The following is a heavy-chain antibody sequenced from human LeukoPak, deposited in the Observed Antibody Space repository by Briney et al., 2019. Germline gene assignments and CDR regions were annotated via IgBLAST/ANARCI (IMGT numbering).Heavy chain of an antibody. J-gene: IGHJ1*01. D-gene: IGHD3-22*01. CDR1: GFSISSDYY. CDR2: SGST. V-gene: IGHV4-38-2*02. CDR3: ASPRGDDSGGYYTWYFYH. Sequence: SETLSLTCNVLGFSISSDYYWGWIRQPPGKGLEWIGSGSTYYNPSLKSRVTISVDTSKNQFSLKLSSVTAADPAVYFCASPRGDDSGGYYTWYFYHWGQGILVTVSS.